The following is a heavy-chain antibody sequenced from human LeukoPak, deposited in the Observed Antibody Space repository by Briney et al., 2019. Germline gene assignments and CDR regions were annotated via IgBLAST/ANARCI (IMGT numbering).Heavy chain of an antibody. Sequence: GGSLRLSCAASGFTFSSYAMSWVRLAPGKGLEWVSAISGSGGSTYYADSVKGRFTISRDNSKNTLYLQMNSLRAEDTAVYYCAKDVYYYDSSGYYREEFDYWGQGTLVTVSS. J-gene: IGHJ4*02. CDR3: AKDVYYYDSSGYYREEFDY. V-gene: IGHV3-23*01. CDR2: ISGSGGST. D-gene: IGHD3-22*01. CDR1: GFTFSSYA.